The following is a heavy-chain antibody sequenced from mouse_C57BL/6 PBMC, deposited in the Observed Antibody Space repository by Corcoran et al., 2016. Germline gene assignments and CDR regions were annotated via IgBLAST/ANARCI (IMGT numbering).Heavy chain of an antibody. CDR3: ARMDYGYYYAMDY. V-gene: IGHV1-80*01. J-gene: IGHJ4*01. CDR1: GYAFSSYW. CDR2: IYPGDGDT. D-gene: IGHD1-1*01. Sequence: QVQLQQSGAELVKPGASVKISCKASGYAFSSYWMNWVKQRPGKGLEWIGQIYPGDGDTNYNGGTSYNQKFKGKATLTVDKSSSTAYMELNSLTSEDSAVYYCARMDYGYYYAMDYWGQGTSVTVSS.